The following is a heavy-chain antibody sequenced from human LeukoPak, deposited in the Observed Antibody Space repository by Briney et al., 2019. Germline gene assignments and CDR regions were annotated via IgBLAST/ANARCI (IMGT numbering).Heavy chain of an antibody. D-gene: IGHD6-6*01. J-gene: IGHJ4*02. CDR3: ASYPRYSSSPPFDY. CDR1: GYTFTGYY. Sequence: ASVKVSCKASGYTFTGYYMHWMRQAPGQGLEWMGWINPNTGGTNYAQKFQARVTMTRDTTISTAYMELSRLTSDDTAVDYCASYPRYSSSPPFDYWGQGTLVTVSS. CDR2: INPNTGGT. V-gene: IGHV1-2*02.